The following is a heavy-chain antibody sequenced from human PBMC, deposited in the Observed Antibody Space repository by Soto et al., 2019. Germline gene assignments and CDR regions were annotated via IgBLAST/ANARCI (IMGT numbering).Heavy chain of an antibody. Sequence: SETLSLTCTVSGGSISSYYWSWVRQPAGKGLEWIGRIFSSGSTSFNPSLESRVAMSVDTSKNHFSLNLSSVTAADMAVYYCAREGSYSAYNFAHGIQLWSFDFWGQGALVTVSS. CDR1: GGSISSYY. CDR2: IFSSGST. D-gene: IGHD5-12*01. CDR3: AREGSYSAYNFAHGIQLWSFDF. V-gene: IGHV4-4*07. J-gene: IGHJ4*02.